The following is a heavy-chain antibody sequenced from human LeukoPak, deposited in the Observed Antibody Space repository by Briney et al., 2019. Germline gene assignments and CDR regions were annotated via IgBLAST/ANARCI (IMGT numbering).Heavy chain of an antibody. CDR3: ARDRGYTQDY. D-gene: IGHD5-12*01. CDR2: ISGSGGST. Sequence: GGSLRLSCAASGLTFSNYAMSWVRQAPGKGLEWVSAISGSGGSTYYADSVKGRFTISRDNSKKTLYLQMNSLRAEDTAVYYCARDRGYTQDYWGQGTLVTVSS. V-gene: IGHV3-23*01. J-gene: IGHJ4*02. CDR1: GLTFSNYA.